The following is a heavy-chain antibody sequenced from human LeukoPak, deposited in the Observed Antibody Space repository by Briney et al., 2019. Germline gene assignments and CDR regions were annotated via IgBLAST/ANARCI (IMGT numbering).Heavy chain of an antibody. J-gene: IGHJ4*02. Sequence: GGSLRLSCAASGFTFTNAWMSWVRQAPGKGLEWVARIKGKTDGGTTDYAAPVKGRFTISRDDSRNTLYLQMNSLKIEDTALYYCTMNGGFDYWGQGTLVTVSS. CDR1: GFTFTNAW. CDR3: TMNGGFDY. D-gene: IGHD3-16*01. V-gene: IGHV3-15*01. CDR2: IKGKTDGGTT.